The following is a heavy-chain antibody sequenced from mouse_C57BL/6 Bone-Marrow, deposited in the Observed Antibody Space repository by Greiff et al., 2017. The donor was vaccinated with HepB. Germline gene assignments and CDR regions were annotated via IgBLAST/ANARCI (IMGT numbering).Heavy chain of an antibody. D-gene: IGHD3-1*01. Sequence: VKLVESGAELARPGASVKLSCKASGYTFTSYGISWVKQRTGQGLEWIGEIYPRSGNTYYNEKFKGKATLTADKSSSTAYMELRSLTSEDSAVYFCARRASSWYFDVWGTGTTVTVSS. J-gene: IGHJ1*03. CDR2: IYPRSGNT. CDR3: ARRASSWYFDV. CDR1: GYTFTSYG. V-gene: IGHV1-81*01.